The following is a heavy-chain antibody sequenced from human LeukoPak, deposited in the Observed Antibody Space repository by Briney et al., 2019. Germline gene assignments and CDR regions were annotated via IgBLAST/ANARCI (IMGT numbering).Heavy chain of an antibody. J-gene: IGHJ4*02. V-gene: IGHV3-23*01. CDR1: GFSFSNYA. D-gene: IGHD3-22*01. CDR2: ISGGGGST. Sequence: GGSLRLSCAASGFSFSNYAMSWVRQAPGKGLEWVSSISGGGGSTYYSDSVKGRFTISRDNSKNTLYLQMNSLRAEDTAVYYCAKGPTYYYDSSGPTFDYWGQGTLVTVSS. CDR3: AKGPTYYYDSSGPTFDY.